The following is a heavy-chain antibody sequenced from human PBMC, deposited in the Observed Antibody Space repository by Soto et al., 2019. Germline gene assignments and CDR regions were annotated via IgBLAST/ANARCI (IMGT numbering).Heavy chain of an antibody. V-gene: IGHV3-23*01. J-gene: IGHJ6*02. CDR3: AKDRLIHCSSTSCQNYYYYGMDV. D-gene: IGHD2-2*01. Sequence: EVQLLESGGGLVQPGGSLRLSCAASGFTFSSYAMSWVRQAPGKGLEWVSAISGSGGSTYYADSVKGRFTISRDNSKNTLYLQMNSLRAEDTAVYYCAKDRLIHCSSTSCQNYYYYGMDVWGQGTTVTVSS. CDR1: GFTFSSYA. CDR2: ISGSGGST.